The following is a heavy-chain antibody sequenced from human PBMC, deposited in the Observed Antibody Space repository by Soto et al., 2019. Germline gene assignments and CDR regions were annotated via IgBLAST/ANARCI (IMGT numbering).Heavy chain of an antibody. V-gene: IGHV1-8*01. D-gene: IGHD6-6*01. Sequence: ASVKVSCKASGYTFTSYDINWVRQATGQGLEWMGWMNPNSGNTGYAQKFQGRVTITKDTSKNQVLLTMTNMDPVDTATYFCARSKYSISYFDYWGQGTLVTVSS. CDR1: GYTFTSYD. CDR3: ARSKYSISYFDY. J-gene: IGHJ4*02. CDR2: MNPNSGNT.